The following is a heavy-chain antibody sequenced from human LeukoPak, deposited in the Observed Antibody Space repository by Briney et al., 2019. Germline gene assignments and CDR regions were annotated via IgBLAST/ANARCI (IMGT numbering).Heavy chain of an antibody. J-gene: IGHJ4*02. CDR1: GGSISSNNW. Sequence: SETLSLTCAVSGGSISSNNWWGWARQPPGKGLEWIGEIYHSGSPNYNPSLKSRVTISVDKSRNHFSLNLSSVTAADTAVYYCARVNINNWHSCDYWGQGTLVTVSS. CDR3: ARVNINNWHSCDY. CDR2: IYHSGSP. D-gene: IGHD1-1*01. V-gene: IGHV4-4*02.